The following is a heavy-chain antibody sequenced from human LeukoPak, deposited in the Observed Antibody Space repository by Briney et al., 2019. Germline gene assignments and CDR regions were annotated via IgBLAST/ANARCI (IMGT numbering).Heavy chain of an antibody. J-gene: IGHJ5*02. V-gene: IGHV3-23*01. CDR3: ARDQDIRFLGWFDP. Sequence: GGSLRLSCAASGFTFSSYAMSWVRQAPGKGLEWVSAISGSGGSTYYADSVKGRFTISRDNSKNTLYLQMNSLRAEDTAVYYCARDQDIRFLGWFDPWGQGTLVTVSS. CDR1: GFTFSSYA. CDR2: ISGSGGST. D-gene: IGHD3-3*01.